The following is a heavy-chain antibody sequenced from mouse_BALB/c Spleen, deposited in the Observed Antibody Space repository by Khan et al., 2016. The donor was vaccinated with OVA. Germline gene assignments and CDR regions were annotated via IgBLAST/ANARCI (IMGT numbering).Heavy chain of an antibody. CDR2: ILPGSDTI. CDR3: ARGPETTYGMDY. Sequence: QVQLQQSGAELMKPGASVKISCKATGYTFSNYWIEWVQQRPGHGLEWIGAILPGSDTIHHNEKFKGKATFTADPSSNTAHIQLSSLTSEDSAIYYCARGPETTYGMDYWGQGTSVTVSS. D-gene: IGHD2-12*01. V-gene: IGHV1-9*01. CDR1: GYTFSNYW. J-gene: IGHJ4*01.